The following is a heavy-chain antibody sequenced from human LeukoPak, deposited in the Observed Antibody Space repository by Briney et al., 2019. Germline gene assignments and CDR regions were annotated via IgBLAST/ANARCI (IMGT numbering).Heavy chain of an antibody. V-gene: IGHV3-7*03. CDR3: TRDLAAVPGPRMDV. CDR2: INPDGSER. Sequence: GGSLRLSCAASGFTFSSYYMSWVRQAPGKGLEWVALINPDGSERYYVDSVKGRFTISRDNAKNSLYLQMDSLRDDDTAMYFCTRDLAAVPGPRMDVWGQGTTVTVSS. J-gene: IGHJ6*02. CDR1: GFTFSSYY. D-gene: IGHD6-19*01.